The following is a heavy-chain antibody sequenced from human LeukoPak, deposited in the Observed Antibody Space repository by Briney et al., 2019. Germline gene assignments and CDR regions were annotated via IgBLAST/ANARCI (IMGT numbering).Heavy chain of an antibody. Sequence: SVKVSCKASGGTFSSYTISWVRQAPGQGLEWMGRIIPILGIANYAQKFQGRVTITADKSTSTAYMELSSLRSEDTAVYYCARTLGASYYDFWSGPDPYYFDYWGRGTLVTVSS. CDR2: IIPILGIA. V-gene: IGHV1-69*02. CDR3: ARTLGASYYDFWSGPDPYYFDY. D-gene: IGHD3-3*01. J-gene: IGHJ4*02. CDR1: GGTFSSYT.